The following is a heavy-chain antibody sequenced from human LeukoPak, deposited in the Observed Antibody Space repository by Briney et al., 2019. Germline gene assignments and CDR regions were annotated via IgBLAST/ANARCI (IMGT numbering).Heavy chain of an antibody. Sequence: ASVKVSCKASGYTFTGYYMHWVRQAPGQGLEWMGWINPNSGGTNYAQKFQGRVTMTRDTSISTAYMELSRLRSDDTAVYYCARDRKGYYYMDVWGKGTTVTVSS. CDR2: INPNSGGT. V-gene: IGHV1-2*02. CDR1: GYTFTGYY. J-gene: IGHJ6*03. CDR3: ARDRKGYYYMDV.